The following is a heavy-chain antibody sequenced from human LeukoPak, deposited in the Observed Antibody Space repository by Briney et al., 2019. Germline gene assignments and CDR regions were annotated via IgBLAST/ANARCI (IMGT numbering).Heavy chain of an antibody. Sequence: SETLSLTCTVSGGSISSSSYYWGWIRQPPGQRLVWIGSIYYSGSTYYNPSLKSRVTISVDTSKNQFSLKLSSVTAADTAVYYCATRKGVYYFDYWGQGTLVTVSS. CDR3: ATRKGVYYFDY. J-gene: IGHJ4*02. V-gene: IGHV4-39*01. CDR2: IYYSGST. CDR1: GGSISSSSYY. D-gene: IGHD1-14*01.